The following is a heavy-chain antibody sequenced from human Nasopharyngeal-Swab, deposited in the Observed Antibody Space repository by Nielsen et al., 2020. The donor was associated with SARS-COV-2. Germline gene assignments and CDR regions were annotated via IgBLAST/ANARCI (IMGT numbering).Heavy chain of an antibody. D-gene: IGHD3-3*01. CDR3: ARGYDFWSGYYPGYFDY. CDR1: GFTFSSYG. CDR2: IWYDGSNK. Sequence: GESLKISCAASGFTFSSYGMHWVRQAPGKGLEWVAVIWYDGSNKYYADSVKGRFTISRDNSKNTLYLQMNSLRDEDTAVYYCARGYDFWSGYYPGYFDYWGQGTLVTVSS. V-gene: IGHV3-33*01. J-gene: IGHJ4*02.